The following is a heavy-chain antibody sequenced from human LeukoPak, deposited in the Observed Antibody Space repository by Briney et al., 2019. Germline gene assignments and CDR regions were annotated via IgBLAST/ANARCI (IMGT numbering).Heavy chain of an antibody. CDR2: IGSSGSAK. V-gene: IGHV3-48*03. CDR1: GFTFSNYE. Sequence: AEGSLRLSCAASGFTFSNYEMNWVRQAPGKGLEWVSYIGSSGSAKYYADSVAGRFTISRDNAKNSLYLQMSSLRAEDTAVYYCARVDSSGYDIWGQGTMVTVSS. D-gene: IGHD6-19*01. CDR3: ARVDSSGYDI. J-gene: IGHJ3*02.